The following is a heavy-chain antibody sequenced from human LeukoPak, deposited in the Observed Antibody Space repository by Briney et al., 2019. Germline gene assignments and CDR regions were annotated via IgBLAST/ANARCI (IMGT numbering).Heavy chain of an antibody. J-gene: IGHJ5*02. V-gene: IGHV1-69*13. CDR1: GGTFSSYA. D-gene: IGHD6-6*01. CDR3: ARGVVAARPVEWFDP. Sequence: GASAKVSCKASGGTFSSYAISWVRQAPGQGLEWMGGIIPIFGTANYAQKFQGRVTITADESTSTAYMELSSLRSEDTAVYYCARGVVAARPVEWFDPWGQGTLVTVSS. CDR2: IIPIFGTA.